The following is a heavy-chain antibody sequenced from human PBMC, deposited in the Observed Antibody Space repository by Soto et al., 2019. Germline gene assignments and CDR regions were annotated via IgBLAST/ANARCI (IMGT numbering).Heavy chain of an antibody. CDR1: GGSICSYY. CDR2: IYTSGST. D-gene: IGHD2-2*02. J-gene: IGHJ4*02. V-gene: IGHV4-4*07. CDR3: ARRYTERGWSFDY. Sequence: SETLSLTCTVSGGSICSYYWSWIRQPAGKGLEWIGRIYTSGSTNYNPSLKSRATMSVDTSKNQFSLKLSSVTAADTAVYYCARRYTERGWSFDYWGQGTLVTLS.